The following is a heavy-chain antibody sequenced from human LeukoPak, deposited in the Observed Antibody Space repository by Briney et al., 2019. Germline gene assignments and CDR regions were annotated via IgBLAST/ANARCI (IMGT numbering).Heavy chain of an antibody. CDR1: GFTFSSYA. CDR2: ISGSGGST. V-gene: IGHV3-23*01. Sequence: GGSLRLSCSASGFTFSSYAMSWVRQAPGKGLEWVSAISGSGGSTNYADSVKGRFTISRDNSKNTLYLQMNSLRAEDTAVYYCARGKSVLDYWGQGTLVTVSS. D-gene: IGHD5/OR15-5a*01. J-gene: IGHJ4*02. CDR3: ARGKSVLDY.